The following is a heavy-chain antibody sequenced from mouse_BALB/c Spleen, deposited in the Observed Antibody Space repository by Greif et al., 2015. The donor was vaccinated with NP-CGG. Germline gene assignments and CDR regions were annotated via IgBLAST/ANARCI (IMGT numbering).Heavy chain of an antibody. J-gene: IGHJ2*01. CDR1: GFTFSSYT. CDR3: TREVDGNYLDY. V-gene: IGHV5-6-4*01. D-gene: IGHD2-3*01. Sequence: EVKLVESGGGLVKPGGSLKLSCAASGFTFSSYTMSWVRQTPEKRLEWVATISSGGRYTYYPDSVKGRFTISRDNAKNTLYLQMSSLKSEDTAMYYCTREVDGNYLDYWGQGTTLTVSS. CDR2: ISSGGRYT.